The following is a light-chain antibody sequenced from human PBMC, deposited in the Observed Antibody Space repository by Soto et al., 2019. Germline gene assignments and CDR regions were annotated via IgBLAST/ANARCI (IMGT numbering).Light chain of an antibody. J-gene: IGKJ4*01. Sequence: DIQMTQSPSTLSASVGDRVTITCRASQSIRVYLAWYQQKPGKAPKLLIYRASTLEGGVPSRFSGSGSGTEFTLTISSLQPDDFATYYCHQYTNFPLTFGGGTRVEIK. CDR2: RAS. CDR1: QSIRVY. CDR3: HQYTNFPLT. V-gene: IGKV1-5*03.